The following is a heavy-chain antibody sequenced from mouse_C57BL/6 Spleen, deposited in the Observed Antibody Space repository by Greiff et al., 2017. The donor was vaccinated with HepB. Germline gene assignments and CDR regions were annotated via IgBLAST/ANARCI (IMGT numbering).Heavy chain of an antibody. J-gene: IGHJ2*01. V-gene: IGHV2-2*01. CDR2: IWSGGST. Sequence: QVQLQQSGPGLVQPSQSLSITCTVSGFSLTSYGVHWVRQSPGKGLEWLGVIWSGGSTDYNAAFISRLSISKDNSKSQVFFKMNSLQADDTAIYYCARGGYDYYFDYWGQGTTLTVSS. CDR3: ARGGYDYYFDY. CDR1: GFSLTSYG. D-gene: IGHD2-4*01.